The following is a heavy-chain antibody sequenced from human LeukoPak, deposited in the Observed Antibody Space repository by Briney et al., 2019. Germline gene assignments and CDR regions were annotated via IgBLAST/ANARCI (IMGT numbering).Heavy chain of an antibody. V-gene: IGHV4-38-2*02. CDR3: VRDVDY. Sequence: SETLSLTCTVSGYSISSGYFWGWFRPPPGKGLEWIGSILQSGRTYYHPSLKSRVSMSVDTSENQFSLKLNSVTAADTGVYYCVRDVDYWGQGILVTVSS. CDR1: GYSISSGYF. CDR2: ILQSGRT. J-gene: IGHJ4*02.